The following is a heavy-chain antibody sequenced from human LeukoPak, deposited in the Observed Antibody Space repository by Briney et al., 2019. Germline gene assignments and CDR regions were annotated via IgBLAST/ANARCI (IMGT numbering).Heavy chain of an antibody. CDR3: ARDGPLGQSCSDY. J-gene: IGHJ4*02. D-gene: IGHD2-15*01. CDR1: GFTFSHYT. V-gene: IGHV3-21*01. Sequence: GGSLRLSCAASGFTFSHYTMIWVRQAPGKGLEWVSSISSSSSSIYYADSVKGRFTISRDNAKNSLSLQMNSLTAEDTAVYFCARDGPLGQSCSDYWGQGTLVTVSS. CDR2: ISSSSSSI.